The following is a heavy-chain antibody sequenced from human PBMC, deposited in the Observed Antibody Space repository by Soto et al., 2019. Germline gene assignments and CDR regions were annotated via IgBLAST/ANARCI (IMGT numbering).Heavy chain of an antibody. J-gene: IGHJ4*02. CDR3: AGIVVGATRHSDVDH. CDR2: IYHSGST. V-gene: IGHV4-30-2*01. Sequence: NTSETLSLTCAVSGGSISSGGYSWSWIRQPPGKGLEWIGYIYHSGSTYYNPSLKSRVTISVDRSKNQFSLKLSSVTAADTATYFCAGIVVGATRHSDVDHWGQGTLVTVSS. CDR1: GGSISSGGYS. D-gene: IGHD2-15*01.